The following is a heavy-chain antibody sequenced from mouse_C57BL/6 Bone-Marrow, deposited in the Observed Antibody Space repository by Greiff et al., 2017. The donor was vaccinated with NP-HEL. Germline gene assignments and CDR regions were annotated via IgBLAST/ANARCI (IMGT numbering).Heavy chain of an antibody. Sequence: VQLQESGAELVRPGTSVKVSCKASGYAFTNYLIEWVKQRPGPGLEWIGVINPGSGGTNYTEKFKGKATLTADKSSSTAYMQLSSLTSEDSAVYVCARSDDGYLAWFAYWGQGTLVTVSA. CDR2: INPGSGGT. J-gene: IGHJ3*01. CDR3: ARSDDGYLAWFAY. CDR1: GYAFTNYL. V-gene: IGHV1-54*01. D-gene: IGHD2-3*01.